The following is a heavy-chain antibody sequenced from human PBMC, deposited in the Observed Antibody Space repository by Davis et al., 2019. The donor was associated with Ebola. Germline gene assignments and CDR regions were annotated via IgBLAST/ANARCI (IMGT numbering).Heavy chain of an antibody. V-gene: IGHV5-51*01. CDR2: IYPGDSDT. CDR1: GYSFTSYW. J-gene: IGHJ5*02. Sequence: GESLKISCKGSGYSFTSYWIGWVRQMPGKGLEWIGIIYPGDSDTRYSPSFQGRVTISADKSISTAYLQWSSLKASDTAMYYCARILTRFGELLDWFDPWGQGTLVTVSS. D-gene: IGHD3-10*02. CDR3: ARILTRFGELLDWFDP.